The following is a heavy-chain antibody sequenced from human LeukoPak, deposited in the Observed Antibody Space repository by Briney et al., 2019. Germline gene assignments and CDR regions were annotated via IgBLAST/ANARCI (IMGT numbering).Heavy chain of an antibody. Sequence: ASVNLSFKAAGYTFTSFGISWGRQAPGQGLEWMGWISAYNGNTNYAQKLQGRVTMTTDTSTSTAYMERRSLRSDDTAVYYCARGVRAATVKFDYWGQGTLVTVSS. D-gene: IGHD3-10*02. J-gene: IGHJ4*02. CDR1: GYTFTSFG. CDR3: ARGVRAATVKFDY. CDR2: ISAYNGNT. V-gene: IGHV1-18*01.